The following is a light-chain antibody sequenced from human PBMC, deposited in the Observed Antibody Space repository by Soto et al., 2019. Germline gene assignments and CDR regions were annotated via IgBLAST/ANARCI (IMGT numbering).Light chain of an antibody. V-gene: IGKV3-20*01. CDR3: QQYGSSPYT. CDR1: QSVSSSY. Sequence: IVLTQSPGTLSLSPGERATLSCRASQSVSSSYLAWYQQKPGQAPRLLIYGASSRATGIPDRFSGSGSGTDFTLTISRLEPEDFAVYYCQQYGSSPYTFCQGTKLEIK. CDR2: GAS. J-gene: IGKJ2*01.